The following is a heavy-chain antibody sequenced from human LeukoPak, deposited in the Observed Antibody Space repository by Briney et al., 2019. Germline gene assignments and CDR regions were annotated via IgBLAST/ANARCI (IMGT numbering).Heavy chain of an antibody. CDR3: ARDDDTNSHYSLFEC. V-gene: IGHV3-33*01. D-gene: IGHD3-22*01. Sequence: GGSLRLSCAASGFTLSSHGMHWVRQAPGKGLEWVAVLWYHGRNEYYADSVKGRFSISRDTSRSTVYLQMSSLRAEDTAVYYCARDDDTNSHYSLFECWGQGIRVTVSS. CDR2: LWYHGRNE. CDR1: GFTLSSHG. J-gene: IGHJ4*02.